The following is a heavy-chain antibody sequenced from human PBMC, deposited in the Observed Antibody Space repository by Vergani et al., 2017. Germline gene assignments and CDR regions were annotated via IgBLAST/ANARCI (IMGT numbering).Heavy chain of an antibody. CDR3: ARKLXYDFWSGYYKEGYNWFDP. D-gene: IGHD3-3*01. J-gene: IGHJ5*02. CDR2: IYPGDSDT. Sequence: EVQLVQSGAEVKKPGESLKISCKGSGYSFTSYWIGWVRQMPGKGLEWMGIIYPGDSDTRYSPSFQGQVTISADKPIRTAYLQWSSLKASDTAMYYCARKLXYDFWSGYYKEGYNWFDPWGQGTLVTVSS. CDR1: GYSFTSYW. V-gene: IGHV5-51*01.